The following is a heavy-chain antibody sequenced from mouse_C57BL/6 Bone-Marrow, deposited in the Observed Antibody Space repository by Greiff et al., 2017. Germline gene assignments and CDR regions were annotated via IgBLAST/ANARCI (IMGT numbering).Heavy chain of an antibody. D-gene: IGHD2-2*01. CDR3: AREGGVTTHYYAMDY. Sequence: QVQLQQPGAELVKPGASVKLSCKASGYTFTSYWMHWVKQRPGQGLEWIGMIHPNSGSTNYNEKFKSKATLTVDKSSSTAYMQLSSLTSEDSAVYYCAREGGVTTHYYAMDYLGQGTSVTVSS. CDR2: IHPNSGST. CDR1: GYTFTSYW. V-gene: IGHV1-64*01. J-gene: IGHJ4*01.